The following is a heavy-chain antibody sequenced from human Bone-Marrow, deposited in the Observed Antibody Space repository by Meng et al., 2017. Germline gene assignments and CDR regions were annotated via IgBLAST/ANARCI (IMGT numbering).Heavy chain of an antibody. Sequence: GESLKISCAASGFAFSSSWMTWVRQAPGKGLEWVANIKEDGSGKYYVDSVKGRFTISRDNAKNSLYLQMNSLRAEDTAVYYCARRYCSGGSCYGPPFDYWGQGTLVTVSS. CDR1: GFAFSSSW. J-gene: IGHJ4*02. D-gene: IGHD2-15*01. V-gene: IGHV3-7*01. CDR2: IKEDGSGK. CDR3: ARRYCSGGSCYGPPFDY.